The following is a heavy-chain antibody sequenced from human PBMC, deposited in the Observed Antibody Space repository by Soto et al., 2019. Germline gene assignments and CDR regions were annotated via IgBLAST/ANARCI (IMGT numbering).Heavy chain of an antibody. V-gene: IGHV1-69*13. CDR3: ARDLGYCSSTSCPYYYYYGMGV. CDR2: IIPIFGTA. J-gene: IGHJ6*04. CDR1: GGTFSSYA. D-gene: IGHD2-2*01. Sequence: GASVKVSCKASGGTFSSYAISWVRQAPGQGLEWMGGIIPIFGTANYAQKFQGRVTITADESTSTAYMELSSLRSEDTAVYYCARDLGYCSSTSCPYYYYYGMGVWGKGTTVTDSS.